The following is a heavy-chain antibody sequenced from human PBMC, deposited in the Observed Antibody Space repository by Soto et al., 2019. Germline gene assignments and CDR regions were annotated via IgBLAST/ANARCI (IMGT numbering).Heavy chain of an antibody. Sequence: EGPLLESGGGLVQPGGSLRVSCAASGFTFSTYAMNWVRQAPGKGLEWVSAISANGAYTYYADSVKGRFTISRDNSVNALYLQMNSVRIEDTAVYYCAHPRGYGVFDAYDIWGQGTMVTVSS. V-gene: IGHV3-23*01. CDR2: ISANGAYT. CDR1: GFTFSTYA. D-gene: IGHD2-8*01. CDR3: AHPRGYGVFDAYDI. J-gene: IGHJ3*02.